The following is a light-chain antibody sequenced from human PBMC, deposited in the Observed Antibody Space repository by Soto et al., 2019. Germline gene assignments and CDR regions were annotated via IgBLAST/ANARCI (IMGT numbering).Light chain of an antibody. CDR1: QGISNS. CDR2: AAS. J-gene: IGKJ4*01. Sequence: DIQMTQSPSSLSASVGDRVTLTCRASQGISNSLAWYQQRPGKGPKLLIYAASTLQSGVPSRFSGSGSRTDFTLTISSLQPEDIATYYCQKYNSAPPLTFGGGTKVEIK. V-gene: IGKV1-27*01. CDR3: QKYNSAPPLT.